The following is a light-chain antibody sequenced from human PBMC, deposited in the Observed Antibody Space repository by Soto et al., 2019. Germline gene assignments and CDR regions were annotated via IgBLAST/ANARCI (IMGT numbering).Light chain of an antibody. CDR2: SVS. CDR3: ISYTVSRSYV. CDR1: SSDIGAYDH. J-gene: IGLJ1*01. V-gene: IGLV2-14*01. Sequence: QSALTQPAPVSGSPGQSTTISCSGTSSDIGAYDHVAWFQQFPGKTPKLVIYSVSNRPSGVSYRFSGSKSGNTASLTISGLQADDEADYYCISYTVSRSYVFGPGTKVTVL.